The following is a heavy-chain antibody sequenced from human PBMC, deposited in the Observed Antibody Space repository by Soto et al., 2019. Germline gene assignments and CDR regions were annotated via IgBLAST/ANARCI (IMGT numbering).Heavy chain of an antibody. CDR2: IYYSGST. V-gene: IGHV4-30-4*02. Sequence: SETLSLTCTVSGGSISSTDYYWGWIRQPPGKGLEWIGYIYYSGSTYYNPSLKSRVTISVDTSKNQFSLKLSSVTAADTAVYYCARDYYDSSGQSQGFDYWGQGTLVTVSS. CDR3: ARDYYDSSGQSQGFDY. J-gene: IGHJ4*02. D-gene: IGHD3-22*01. CDR1: GGSISSTDYY.